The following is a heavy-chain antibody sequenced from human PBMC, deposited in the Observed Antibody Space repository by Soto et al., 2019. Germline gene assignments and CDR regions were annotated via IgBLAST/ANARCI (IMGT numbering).Heavy chain of an antibody. CDR3: ARSPVVVVAATVWFDP. CDR1: GYTFTSYG. D-gene: IGHD2-15*01. V-gene: IGHV1-18*01. Sequence: QVQLVQSGAEVKKPGASVKVSCKASGYTFTSYGISWVRQAPGQGLEWMGWISAYNGNTNYAQKFQGRVTMTRNTSISTAYMELSSLRSEDTAVYYCARSPVVVVAATVWFDPWGQGTLVTVSS. J-gene: IGHJ5*02. CDR2: ISAYNGNT.